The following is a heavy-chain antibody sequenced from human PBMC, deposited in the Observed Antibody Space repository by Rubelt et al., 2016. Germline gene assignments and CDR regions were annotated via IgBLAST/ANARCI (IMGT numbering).Heavy chain of an antibody. D-gene: IGHD1-1*01. J-gene: IGHJ6*02. Sequence: QVQLQESGPGLVKPSETLSLTCTVSGGSVSGYYWSWIRLPPGKGLEWIGYIYSSGSTNYNPSLKSRVTISVDTSKNQFSLKLSTVSAADTAVYYCAGERGTATAYYYGMDVWGQGTTVTVSS. CDR3: AGERGTATAYYYGMDV. V-gene: IGHV4-59*02. CDR2: IYSSGST. CDR1: GGSVSGYY.